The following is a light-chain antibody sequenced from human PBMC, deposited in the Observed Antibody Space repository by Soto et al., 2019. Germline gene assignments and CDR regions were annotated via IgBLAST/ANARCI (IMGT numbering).Light chain of an antibody. V-gene: IGKV3-15*01. CDR1: QSVSSN. CDR2: SAS. J-gene: IGKJ2*01. Sequence: EIVMTQSPATLSVSPGDRATLSCRASQSVSSNLAWFQQKPGQAPRLLIYSASTRATGIPDRFSGSGSGTEFTLTISSLQSEDFAVYYCQQYYNWPPYTFGQGTKLEIK. CDR3: QQYYNWPPYT.